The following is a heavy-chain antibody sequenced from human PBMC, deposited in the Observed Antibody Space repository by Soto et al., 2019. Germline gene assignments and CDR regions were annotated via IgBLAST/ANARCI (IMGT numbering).Heavy chain of an antibody. Sequence: GGSLRLSCAASGLTFSSYSVNWVRQAPGKGLEWVSSISSSSSYIYYADSVKGRFTISRDNAKNSLYLQMNSLRAEDTAVYYFARPSLSGPIDAFDIWGQGTMVTVSS. V-gene: IGHV3-21*01. CDR3: ARPSLSGPIDAFDI. J-gene: IGHJ3*02. D-gene: IGHD3-3*01. CDR1: GLTFSSYS. CDR2: ISSSSSYI.